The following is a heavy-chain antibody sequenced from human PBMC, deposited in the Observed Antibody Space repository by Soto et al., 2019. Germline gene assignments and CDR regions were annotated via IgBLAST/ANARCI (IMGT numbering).Heavy chain of an antibody. D-gene: IGHD2-2*01. Sequence: ASVKVSCKTSGYTFSNYGITWVRQAPGQPLEWLGWISLYSDGTNYAQKFQGRVSMTTDTSTTTAYMELRSLRSDDTAVDYCARVVPGAEAWFGPWGQGTLVTVSS. V-gene: IGHV1-18*01. CDR1: GYTFSNYG. CDR2: ISLYSDGT. J-gene: IGHJ5*02. CDR3: ARVVPGAEAWFGP.